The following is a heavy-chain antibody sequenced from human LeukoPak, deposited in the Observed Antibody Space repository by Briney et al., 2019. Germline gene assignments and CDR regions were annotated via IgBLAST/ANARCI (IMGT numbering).Heavy chain of an antibody. CDR2: IYYSGST. J-gene: IGHJ4*02. CDR3: AREGARFLEWLSFDY. D-gene: IGHD3-3*01. Sequence: SETLSLTCTVSGGSISSYYWSWIRQPPGKGLEWIGYIYYSGSTNYNPSLKSRVTISVDTSKNQFSLKLSSVTAADTAVYYCAREGARFLEWLSFDYWGQGTLVTVSS. CDR1: GGSISSYY. V-gene: IGHV4-59*01.